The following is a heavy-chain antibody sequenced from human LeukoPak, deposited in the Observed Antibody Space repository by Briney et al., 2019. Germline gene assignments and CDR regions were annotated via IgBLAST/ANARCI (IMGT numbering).Heavy chain of an antibody. CDR1: GGTFSSYA. D-gene: IGHD5-12*01. CDR2: IIPIFGTA. CDR3: ASSKWLGYYYYYMDV. V-gene: IGHV1-69*06. J-gene: IGHJ6*03. Sequence: SVKVSCKASGGTFSSYAVSWVRQAPGQGLEWMGGIIPIFGTANYAQKFQGRVTITADKSTSTAYMELSSLRSEDTAVYYCASSKWLGYYYYYMDVWGKGTTVTVSS.